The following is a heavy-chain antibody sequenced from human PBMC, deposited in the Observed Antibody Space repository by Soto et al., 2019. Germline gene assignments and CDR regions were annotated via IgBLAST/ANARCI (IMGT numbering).Heavy chain of an antibody. D-gene: IGHD6-6*01. CDR1: GGSISSSSYY. J-gene: IGHJ3*02. Sequence: SETLSLTCIVSGGSISSSSYYWGWIRQPPGKGLEWIGSIYYSGSTYYNPSLKSRVTISVDTSKNQFSLKLSSVTAADTAVYYCARDFLEYSSSSGAFDIWGQGTMVTVSS. CDR2: IYYSGST. V-gene: IGHV4-39*07. CDR3: ARDFLEYSSSSGAFDI.